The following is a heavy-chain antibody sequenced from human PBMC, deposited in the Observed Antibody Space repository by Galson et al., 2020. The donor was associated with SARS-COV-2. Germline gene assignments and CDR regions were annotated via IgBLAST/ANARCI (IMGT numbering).Heavy chain of an antibody. Sequence: SVKVSCKASGGTFSSDGVNWVRQAPGQGLEWMGGIIPMFDSLYYAQKFQGRVTITADDATSTVYMELSSLRSKDTAMYYCALGGYDVAYGPAVWGQETTVTVSS. D-gene: IGHD3-16*01. CDR2: IIPMFDSL. V-gene: IGHV1-69*13. CDR1: GGTFSSDG. J-gene: IGHJ6*02. CDR3: ALGGYDVAYGPAV.